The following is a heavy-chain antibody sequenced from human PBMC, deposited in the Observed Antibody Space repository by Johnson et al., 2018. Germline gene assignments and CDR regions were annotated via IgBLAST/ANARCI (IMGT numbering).Heavy chain of an antibody. CDR1: GFTFNSYG. D-gene: IGHD6-19*01. Sequence: QVQLVQSGGGVVQPGRSLRLSCAASGFTFNSYGMHWVRQAPGKGLEWVAVISYDGRNKYYADSVKGRFTISRDNSKNTLYLQMNRLRAEDTAVYSCAKALNIEVACVPPSDIWGQGTMVTVSS. V-gene: IGHV3-30*18. CDR2: ISYDGRNK. CDR3: AKALNIEVACVPPSDI. J-gene: IGHJ3*02.